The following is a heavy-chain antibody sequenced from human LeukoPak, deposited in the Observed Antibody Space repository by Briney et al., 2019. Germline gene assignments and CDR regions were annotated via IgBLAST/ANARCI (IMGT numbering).Heavy chain of an antibody. V-gene: IGHV3-72*01. CDR2: TRNKANSYTT. J-gene: IGHJ6*03. Sequence: PGGSLRLSCAASGFTFSSYAMSWVRQAPGKGLEWVGRTRNKANSYTTEYAASVKGRFTISGDDSKNSLYLQMNSLKTEDTAVYYCTTGIAARVYYYYYMDVWGKGTTVTVSS. CDR1: GFTFSSYA. CDR3: TTGIAARVYYYYYMDV. D-gene: IGHD6-6*01.